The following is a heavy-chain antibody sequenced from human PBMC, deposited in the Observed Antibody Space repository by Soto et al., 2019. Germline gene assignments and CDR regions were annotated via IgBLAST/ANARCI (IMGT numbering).Heavy chain of an antibody. Sequence: QVQLVESGGGVVQPGRSLRLSCAASGFTFSSYAMHWVRQAPGKGLEWVAVISYDGSNKYYADSVKGRFIISRDNSKNTLYLQMNSLRAEDTAVYYCARGGTITFGGVIVIPVDYWGQGTLVTVSS. CDR3: ARGGTITFGGVIVIPVDY. D-gene: IGHD3-16*02. J-gene: IGHJ4*02. CDR2: ISYDGSNK. CDR1: GFTFSSYA. V-gene: IGHV3-30-3*01.